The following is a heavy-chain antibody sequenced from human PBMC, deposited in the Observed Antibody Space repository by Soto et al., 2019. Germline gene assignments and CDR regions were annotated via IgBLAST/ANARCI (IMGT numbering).Heavy chain of an antibody. CDR2: IKQDGSDK. J-gene: IGHJ4*01. CDR3: ARDGWSTYFDY. V-gene: IGHV3-7*03. D-gene: IGHD6-19*01. CDR1: GFTFSSYW. Sequence: EVQLVESGGGLAQPGGSLRLSCAASGFTFSSYWMSWVRQAPGKGLEWVANIKQDGSDKYYVDSVKGRFTISRDNAKNSLYLQMNSLRADDTAVYYCARDGWSTYFDYWGHGTLVTVSS.